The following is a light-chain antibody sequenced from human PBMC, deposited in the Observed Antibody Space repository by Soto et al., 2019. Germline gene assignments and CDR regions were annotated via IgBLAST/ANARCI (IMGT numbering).Light chain of an antibody. CDR1: QSISSW. V-gene: IGKV1-5*03. CDR3: QQYNSYSPPFT. CDR2: KAS. Sequence: DIPMTQSPSTLSASVGDRVTITCRASQSISSWLAWYQQKPGKAPKLLIYKASSLESGVPSRCSGSGSGTEFTLTISSLQPDDFATYYCQQYNSYSPPFTFGPGTKVDIK. J-gene: IGKJ3*01.